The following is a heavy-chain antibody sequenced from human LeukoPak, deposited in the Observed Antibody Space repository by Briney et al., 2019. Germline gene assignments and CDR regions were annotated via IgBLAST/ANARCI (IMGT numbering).Heavy chain of an antibody. CDR1: GDSTSSSNW. CDR2: IYHSGST. J-gene: IGHJ4*02. V-gene: IGHV4-4*02. Sequence: PSETLSLTCAVSGDSTSSSNWWSWVRQPPGKGLEWIGEIYHSGSTNYNPALKSRVTISVDKSKNQLSLKLSSVTAADTAVYYCARKSGTFDYWGQGNLVTVSS. CDR3: ARKSGTFDY.